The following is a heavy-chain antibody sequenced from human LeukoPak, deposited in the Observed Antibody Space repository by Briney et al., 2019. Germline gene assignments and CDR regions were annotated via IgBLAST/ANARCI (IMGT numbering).Heavy chain of an antibody. V-gene: IGHV3-66*01. CDR3: ATASYSGWTASHDY. J-gene: IGHJ4*02. Sequence: GGSLRLSCAASGFTFSSYAMSWVRQAPGKGLEWVSVLYSDGTTYCVDSVKGRFTISRDHSKNTLYLQMSSLRAEDTAVYYCATASYSGWTASHDYWGQGTLVTVFS. CDR1: GFTFSSYA. CDR2: LYSDGTT. D-gene: IGHD6-6*01.